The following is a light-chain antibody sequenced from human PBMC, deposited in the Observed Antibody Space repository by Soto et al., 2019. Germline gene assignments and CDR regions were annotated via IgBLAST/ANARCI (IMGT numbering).Light chain of an antibody. CDR2: VGTGGIVG. CDR1: SGYSNYK. CDR3: GADHGSGSNFDVV. Sequence: VLTQPPSASASLGASVTLTCTLSSGYSNYKVDWYQQRPGKGPRFVMRVGTGGIVGSKGDGIPDRFSVLGSGLNRYLTIKNIQEEDESDYHCGADHGSGSNFDVVFGGGTKLTVL. J-gene: IGLJ2*01. V-gene: IGLV9-49*01.